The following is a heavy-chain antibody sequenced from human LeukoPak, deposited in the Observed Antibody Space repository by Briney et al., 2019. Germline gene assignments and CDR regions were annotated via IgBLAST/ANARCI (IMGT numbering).Heavy chain of an antibody. V-gene: IGHV1-58*02. CDR3: AAYCGGDCPVDY. CDR2: IVVGSGNT. D-gene: IGHD2-21*02. CDR1: GFTFRSSA. J-gene: IGHJ4*02. Sequence: ASVKVSCKASGFTFRSSAMQWVRQARGQRLEWIGWIVVGSGNTNYAQKFQERVTITRDMSTSTAYMELSSLRSEDTAVYYCAAYCGGDCPVDYWGQGTLVTVFS.